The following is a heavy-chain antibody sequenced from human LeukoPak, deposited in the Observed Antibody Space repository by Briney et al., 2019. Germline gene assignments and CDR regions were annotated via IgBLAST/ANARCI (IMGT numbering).Heavy chain of an antibody. Sequence: SQTLSLTCAISGESVSSNTAAWNWIMQSPSKGLEWLGRTYYRSKWNTDYAASVQNRITINPDTSTNQFSLQLKSATPEDTAVYYCSRQRSTSTYYFGLDVWGQGTTVTVSS. CDR3: SRQRSTSTYYFGLDV. CDR1: GESVSSNTAA. D-gene: IGHD6-6*01. V-gene: IGHV6-1*01. CDR2: TYYRSKWNT. J-gene: IGHJ6*02.